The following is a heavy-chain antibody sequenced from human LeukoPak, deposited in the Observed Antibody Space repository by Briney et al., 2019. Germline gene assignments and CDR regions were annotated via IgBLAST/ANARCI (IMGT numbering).Heavy chain of an antibody. V-gene: IGHV3-7*03. D-gene: IGHD4-17*01. J-gene: IGHJ4*02. Sequence: GGSLRLSCAASGFTFSRHWMNWVRQAPGKGLEWVANIKQGGGERNYVDSVKGRFTISRDHAKNSLYLQMSSLRAEDTAIYYCARGPDYGARTDYLDYWGQGTLVAVSS. CDR1: GFTFSRHW. CDR3: ARGPDYGARTDYLDY. CDR2: IKQGGGER.